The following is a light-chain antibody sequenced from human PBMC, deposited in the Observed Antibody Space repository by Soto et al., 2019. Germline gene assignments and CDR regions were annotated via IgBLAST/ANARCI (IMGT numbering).Light chain of an antibody. Sequence: DIQMTQSPSSLSASVGDRVTITCRASQTINIDLNWYQQKPGKVPTLLISGSSTLQSVVPSRFVGRGSGTDFTLTISSRQPEDFATYYCQQSHMTPTFGVGTKVESK. CDR2: GSS. CDR3: QQSHMTPT. V-gene: IGKV1-39*01. CDR1: QTINID. J-gene: IGKJ4*01.